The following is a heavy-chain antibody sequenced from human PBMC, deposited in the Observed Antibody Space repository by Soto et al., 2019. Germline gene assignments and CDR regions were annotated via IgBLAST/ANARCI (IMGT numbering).Heavy chain of an antibody. V-gene: IGHV3-30*18. J-gene: IGHJ3*02. D-gene: IGHD6-13*01. CDR3: AKDFYSSSWHDAFDI. CDR1: GFTFSSYG. Sequence: QVQLVESGGGAVQPGRSLRLSCAASGFTFSSYGMHWVRQAPGKGLEWVAVISYDGSNKYYADSVKGRFTISRDNSKNTLYLQMNSLRAEDTAVYYCAKDFYSSSWHDAFDIWGQGTMVTVSS. CDR2: ISYDGSNK.